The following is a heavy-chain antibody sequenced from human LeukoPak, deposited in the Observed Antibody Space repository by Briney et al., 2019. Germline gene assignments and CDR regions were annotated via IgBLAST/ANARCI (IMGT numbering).Heavy chain of an antibody. CDR2: IYYSGST. J-gene: IGHJ4*02. D-gene: IGHD4-17*01. Sequence: SETLSLTCTVSGGSISSGGYYWSWIRQHPGKGLEWIGYIYYSGSTYYNPSLKSRVTISVDTSKNQFSLKLSSVTAADTAVYYCARRGKTTATLDYWGQGTLVTVSS. V-gene: IGHV4-31*03. CDR1: GGSISSGGYY. CDR3: ARRGKTTATLDY.